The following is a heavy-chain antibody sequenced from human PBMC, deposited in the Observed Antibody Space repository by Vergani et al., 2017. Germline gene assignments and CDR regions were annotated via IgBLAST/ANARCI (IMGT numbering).Heavy chain of an antibody. J-gene: IGHJ4*02. Sequence: EVQLVESGGGLVQRGGSLRLSCAASGFTFSSYSMNWVRQAPGKGLEWVSSISSSSSYIHYSDSLKGRFTISRDNAKSSLYLQMNSLRAEDTAVYYCARLSYDTTPYLQGGYDCWGQGTLVSVSS. CDR2: ISSSSSYI. CDR3: ARLSYDTTPYLQGGYDC. CDR1: GFTFSSYS. D-gene: IGHD3-22*01. V-gene: IGHV3-21*04.